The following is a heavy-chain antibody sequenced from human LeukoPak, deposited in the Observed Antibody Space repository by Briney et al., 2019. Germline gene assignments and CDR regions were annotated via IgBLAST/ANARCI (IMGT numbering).Heavy chain of an antibody. D-gene: IGHD6-6*01. Sequence: SETLSLTCTVSGDSISSYYWSWIRQPPGKGLEWIGYIYTSGGTNYIPSLKGRVTISIDTSKNQFSLKLTSVTAADSAVYYCARLTRLSTSPDRYYLDYWGQGTLVTVSS. J-gene: IGHJ4*02. CDR3: ARLTRLSTSPDRYYLDY. CDR1: GDSISSYY. CDR2: IYTSGGT. V-gene: IGHV4-4*09.